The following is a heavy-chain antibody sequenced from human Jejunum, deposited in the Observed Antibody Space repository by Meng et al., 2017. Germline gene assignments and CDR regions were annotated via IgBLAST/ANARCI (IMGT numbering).Heavy chain of an antibody. CDR2: INPNNGNP. Sequence: VQQLPSGVGWKEPGASVKVSCKASGYTFTSYAINWLRQAPGQGPEWMGWINPNNGNPTYAQGFTGRFVFSLDTSVSTAYVQISSLKVEDTAMYYCARDNYDTASRFDYWGQGTLVTVSS. D-gene: IGHD3-22*01. V-gene: IGHV7-4-1*02. J-gene: IGHJ4*02. CDR3: ARDNYDTASRFDY. CDR1: GYTFTSYA.